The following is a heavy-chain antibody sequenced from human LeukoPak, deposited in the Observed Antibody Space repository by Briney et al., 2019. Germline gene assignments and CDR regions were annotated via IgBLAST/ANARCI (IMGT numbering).Heavy chain of an antibody. J-gene: IGHJ4*02. V-gene: IGHV1-18*01. CDR2: ISGYNGNT. Sequence: ASVKVSCKTSGYSFTNYGIGWVRQAPGQGPEWIGWISGYNGNTHFAQTFQGRVTMTTDTVMTTAYLELRSLRPDDTAVYYCARIPYGYSGYEYYFDYWGQGTLVTASS. CDR1: GYSFTNYG. CDR3: ARIPYGYSGYEYYFDY. D-gene: IGHD5-12*01.